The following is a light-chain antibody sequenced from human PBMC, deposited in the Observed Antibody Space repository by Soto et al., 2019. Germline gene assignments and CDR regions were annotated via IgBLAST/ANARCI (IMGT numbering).Light chain of an antibody. V-gene: IGKV1-27*01. CDR1: QDIGNF. J-gene: IGKJ1*01. CDR3: EEYGGSPRT. Sequence: SHSPTYCTAWCGHCLSNTCRASQDIGNFLAWYQQKPGKVPELLIYAASTLQSGVPSRFSGSGSETDFDLAISCLHPEDTALHYCEEYGGSPRTFAEGTKVDIK. CDR2: AAS.